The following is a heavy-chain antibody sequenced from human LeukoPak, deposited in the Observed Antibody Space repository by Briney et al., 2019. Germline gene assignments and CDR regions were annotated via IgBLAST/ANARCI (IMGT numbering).Heavy chain of an antibody. CDR3: AGRYSGSYYH. D-gene: IGHD1-26*01. CDR2: INHSGST. V-gene: IGHV4-34*01. CDR1: GGSFSGYY. Sequence: PSETLSLTCAVYGGSFSGYYWSWIRQPPGKGLEWIGEINHSGSTNYNPSLKSRVTISVDTSKNQFSLKLSSVTAADTAVYYCAGRYSGSYYHWGQGTLVTVSS. J-gene: IGHJ5*02.